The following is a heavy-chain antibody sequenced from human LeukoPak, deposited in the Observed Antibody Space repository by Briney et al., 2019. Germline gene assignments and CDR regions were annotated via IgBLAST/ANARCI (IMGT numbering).Heavy chain of an antibody. J-gene: IGHJ4*02. Sequence: SSETLSLTCTVSGDSISSGNYYWTWIRQPAWKGLEWIGRIYTSGSTNYNPSLKSRVTISVDTSKNQFSLKLSSVTAADTAVYYCATLGYSYGTDYWGQGTLVTVSS. CDR2: IYTSGST. CDR1: GDSISSGNYY. CDR3: ATLGYSYGTDY. D-gene: IGHD5-18*01. V-gene: IGHV4-61*02.